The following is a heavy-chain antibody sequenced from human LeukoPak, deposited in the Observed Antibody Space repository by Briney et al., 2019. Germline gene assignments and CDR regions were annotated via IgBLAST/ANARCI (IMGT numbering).Heavy chain of an antibody. CDR1: GFSFSSGS. D-gene: IGHD2-21*02. Sequence: AGSLSLSCTVSGFSFSSGSIWWFSWAPAGELLGVFVIYSGGSTYYADSVKGRFTISRDNSKNTLYLQMNSLRAEDTAVYYCARDLRSCGGDCYQPWGQGTLVTVSS. CDR2: IYSGGST. CDR3: ARDLRSCGGDCYQP. J-gene: IGHJ4*02. V-gene: IGHV3-66*01.